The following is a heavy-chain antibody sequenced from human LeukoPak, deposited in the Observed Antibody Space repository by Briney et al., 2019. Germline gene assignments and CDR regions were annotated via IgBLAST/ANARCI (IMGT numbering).Heavy chain of an antibody. CDR1: GGSISSGGYY. Sequence: SETLSLTCTVSGGSISSGGYYWSWIRQHPGKGLEWIGYIYYSGSTYYNPSLKSRVTISVDTSKNQFSLKLSSMTAADTAVYYCARQRQDYYGSGSFVYWGQGTLVTVSS. J-gene: IGHJ4*02. V-gene: IGHV4-31*03. D-gene: IGHD3-10*01. CDR2: IYYSGST. CDR3: ARQRQDYYGSGSFVY.